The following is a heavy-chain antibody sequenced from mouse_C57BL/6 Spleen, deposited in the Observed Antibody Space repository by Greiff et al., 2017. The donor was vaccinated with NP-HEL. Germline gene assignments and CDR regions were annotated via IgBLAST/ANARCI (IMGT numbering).Heavy chain of an antibody. CDR1: GFSLTSYG. V-gene: IGHV2-2*01. Sequence: VQVVESGPGLVQPSQSLSITCPVSGFSLTSYGVHWVRQSPGKGLEWLGVIWSGGSTDYNAAFISRLSISKDNSKSQVFFKMNSLQADDTAIYYWARKGSYYDYDEGYFDVWGTGTTVTVSS. CDR2: IWSGGST. CDR3: ARKGSYYDYDEGYFDV. J-gene: IGHJ1*03. D-gene: IGHD2-4*01.